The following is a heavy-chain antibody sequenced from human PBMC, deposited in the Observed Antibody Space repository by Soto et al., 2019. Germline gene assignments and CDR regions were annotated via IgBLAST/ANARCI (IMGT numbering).Heavy chain of an antibody. V-gene: IGHV4-39*01. CDR1: GGSISSTPYY. J-gene: IGHJ4*02. Sequence: QLQLQESGPGLVKPSETLSLTCSVSGGSISSTPYYWGWIRQPPGKGLEWLGTIYYSGTTSYNPSRKSRVIISVDTSNNQFFLKLRSVTAADTAVYYCARHRQYYDTSGYQQRYFDYWGQGTQVTVSS. CDR2: IYYSGTT. D-gene: IGHD3-22*01. CDR3: ARHRQYYDTSGYQQRYFDY.